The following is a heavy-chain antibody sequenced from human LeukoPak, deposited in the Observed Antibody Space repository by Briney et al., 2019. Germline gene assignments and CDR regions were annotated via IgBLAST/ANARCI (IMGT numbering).Heavy chain of an antibody. CDR1: GGTFSSYA. CDR2: IIPILGIA. CDR3: ARAGGSITMVRGVIMDWYFDL. D-gene: IGHD3-10*01. Sequence: ASVKVSCKASGGTFSSYAISWVRQAPGQGLEWMGRIIPILGIANYAQKFQGRVTITADKSTSTACMELSSLRSEDTAVYYCARAGGSITMVRGVIMDWYFDLWGRGTLVTVSS. J-gene: IGHJ2*01. V-gene: IGHV1-69*04.